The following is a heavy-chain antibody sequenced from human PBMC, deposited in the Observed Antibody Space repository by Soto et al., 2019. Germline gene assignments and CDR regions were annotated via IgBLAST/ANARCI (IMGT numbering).Heavy chain of an antibody. CDR3: AKDRLAGNFDY. V-gene: IGHV3-23*01. J-gene: IGHJ4*02. Sequence: EVQVLDSGGGLVQPGGSLRLSCAASGFTFNNYAMNWVRQAPGKGLDWVATISATGGSTYYADSVKGRFTISRDNSKNTLYLQMNGLRVEDTAVYYCAKDRLAGNFDYWGQGTQVTVSS. CDR1: GFTFNNYA. CDR2: ISATGGST.